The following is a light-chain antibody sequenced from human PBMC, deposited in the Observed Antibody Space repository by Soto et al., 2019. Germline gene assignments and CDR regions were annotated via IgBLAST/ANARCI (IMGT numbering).Light chain of an antibody. J-gene: IGKJ2*01. Sequence: EIVLTQSPGTLSLSPGERATLSCRASQSVSSNYLAWYQQRPGQAPRLVIYCESTRATGIPDRFSGSGSGTAFTLTISRLEPEDFAVYYCQQYGNSPRYNIGQGTKLEIK. CDR3: QQYGNSPRYN. CDR1: QSVSSNY. V-gene: IGKV3-20*01. CDR2: CES.